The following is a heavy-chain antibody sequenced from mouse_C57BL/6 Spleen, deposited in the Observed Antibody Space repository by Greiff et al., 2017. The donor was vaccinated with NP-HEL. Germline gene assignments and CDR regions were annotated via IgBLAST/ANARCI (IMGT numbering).Heavy chain of an antibody. CDR2: IYPGSGST. V-gene: IGHV1-55*01. Sequence: VQLQQPGAELVKPGASVKMSCKASGYTFTSYWITWVKQRPGQGLEWIGDIYPGSGSTNYNEKFKSKATLTVDTSSSTAYMQLSSLTSEDSAVYYCARGIYYDYATGPYYYAMDYWGQGTSVTVSS. CDR3: ARGIYYDYATGPYYYAMDY. D-gene: IGHD2-4*01. J-gene: IGHJ4*01. CDR1: GYTFTSYW.